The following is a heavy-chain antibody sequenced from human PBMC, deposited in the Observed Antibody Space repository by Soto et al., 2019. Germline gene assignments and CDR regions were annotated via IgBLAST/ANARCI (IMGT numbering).Heavy chain of an antibody. J-gene: IGHJ5*02. V-gene: IGHV3-48*01. D-gene: IGHD1-1*01. Sequence: SVKGRFTVSRDNAKNSLYLQMNSLRVEDTAVYYCARDGSRSGLMIWPWGQGTLVTVSS. CDR3: ARDGSRSGLMIWP.